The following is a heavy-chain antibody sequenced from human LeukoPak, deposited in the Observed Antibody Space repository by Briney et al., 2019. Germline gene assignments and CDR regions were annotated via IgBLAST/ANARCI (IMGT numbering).Heavy chain of an antibody. D-gene: IGHD6-19*01. CDR3: VRLAHNNAWSYLDY. V-gene: IGHV3-30*07. J-gene: IGHJ4*02. Sequence: SVKGRFTISRDNSKNTLYLQMNTLRAEDTAVYYCVRLAHNNAWSYLDYWGQGTLVTVSS.